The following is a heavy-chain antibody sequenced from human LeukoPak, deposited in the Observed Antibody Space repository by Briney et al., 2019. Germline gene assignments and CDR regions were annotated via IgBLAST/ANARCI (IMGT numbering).Heavy chain of an antibody. Sequence: PSETLSLTCSVSGVSINSLYFIWIRQSPGKGLEWIGYIYDSGITKYNPSLESRVTISVDTSKNQFSLRLRSVTAADTAVYFCARAYSSASWFDPWGQGTPVTVSS. CDR2: IYDSGIT. J-gene: IGHJ5*02. CDR1: GVSINSLY. D-gene: IGHD3-22*01. CDR3: ARAYSSASWFDP. V-gene: IGHV4-59*11.